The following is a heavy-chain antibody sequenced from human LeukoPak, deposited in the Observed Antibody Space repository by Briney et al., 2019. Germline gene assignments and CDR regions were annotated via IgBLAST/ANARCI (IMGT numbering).Heavy chain of an antibody. CDR1: GSTFTSYG. V-gene: IGHV1-18*01. J-gene: IGHJ6*02. CDR2: ISAYNGNT. D-gene: IGHD2-21*02. Sequence: GASVKVSCKASGSTFTSYGISWVRQAPGQGLEWMGWISAYNGNTNYAQKLQGRVTMTTDTSTSTAYMELRSLRSDDTAVYYCARDPLYCGGDCYPETDYYGMDVWGQGTTVTVSS. CDR3: ARDPLYCGGDCYPETDYYGMDV.